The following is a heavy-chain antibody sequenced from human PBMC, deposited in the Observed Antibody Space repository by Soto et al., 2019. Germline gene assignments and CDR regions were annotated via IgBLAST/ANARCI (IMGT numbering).Heavy chain of an antibody. Sequence: LRLSCAASGFTFSSYGMHWVRQAPCKGLEWVAVIWYDGSNKYYADSVKGRFTISRDNSKNTLYLQMNSLRAEDTAVYYCARTRYSSSWYPSYWGQGTLVTVSS. CDR3: ARTRYSSSWYPSY. CDR1: GFTFSSYG. CDR2: IWYDGSNK. D-gene: IGHD6-13*01. V-gene: IGHV3-33*01. J-gene: IGHJ4*02.